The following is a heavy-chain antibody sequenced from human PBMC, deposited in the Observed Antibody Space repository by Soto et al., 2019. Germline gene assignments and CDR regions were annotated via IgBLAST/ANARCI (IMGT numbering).Heavy chain of an antibody. CDR2: ISAYTGGT. D-gene: IGHD3-9*01. J-gene: IGHJ6*02. V-gene: IGHV1-18*04. CDR3: ARVPHNFNWAPYGLDV. Sequence: QVPLVQSGGEVKKPGASVKVSCKASGNIFTSNGFSWVRQAPGQRLEWMGWISAYTGGTNYPQKFQGRVTMTTDTSTSIAYMERRSLRSDDTAVYYCARVPHNFNWAPYGLDVWGQGTTVTVS. CDR1: GNIFTSNG.